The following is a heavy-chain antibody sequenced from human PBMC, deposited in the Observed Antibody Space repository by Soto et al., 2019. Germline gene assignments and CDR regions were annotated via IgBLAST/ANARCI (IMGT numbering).Heavy chain of an antibody. CDR1: GYSFDSFW. D-gene: IGHD6-13*01. CDR3: ARPNAYSSSWYNYYGMDV. CDR2: IYPGDSET. Sequence: GESLKISCXGSGYSFDSFWIGWVRQMPGKGLEWMGLIYPGDSETRYSPSFQGQVTISADKSMNTAYLQWSSLKASDTAMYYCARPNAYSSSWYNYYGMDVWGQGTTVTVSS. J-gene: IGHJ6*02. V-gene: IGHV5-51*01.